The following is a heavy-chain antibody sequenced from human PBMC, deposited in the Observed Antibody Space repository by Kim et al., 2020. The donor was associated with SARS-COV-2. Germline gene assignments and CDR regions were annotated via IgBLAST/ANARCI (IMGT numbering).Heavy chain of an antibody. Sequence: ASVKVSCKASGYTFTGYYMHWVRQAPGQGLEWMGWINPNSGGTNYAQKFQGRVTMTRDTSISTAYMELSRLRSDDTAVYYCARSRDIVVVPLDYWGQGTLVTVSS. CDR1: GYTFTGYY. CDR2: INPNSGGT. CDR3: ARSRDIVVVPLDY. D-gene: IGHD2-2*01. V-gene: IGHV1-2*02. J-gene: IGHJ4*02.